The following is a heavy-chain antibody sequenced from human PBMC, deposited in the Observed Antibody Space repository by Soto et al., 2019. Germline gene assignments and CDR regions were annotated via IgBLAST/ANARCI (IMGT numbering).Heavy chain of an antibody. Sequence: QVQLLQSGAEVKKPGASVKVSCKASGYTFTNYGITWVRQAPGQVLEWMGWISAYNGNTHYTQRLQGRVTMTTDTSTSTAYMELRGLRSDDTAVYYCARGRQLVGYFYYYMDVWGKGTTVTVSS. CDR1: GYTFTNYG. J-gene: IGHJ6*03. CDR2: ISAYNGNT. CDR3: ARGRQLVGYFYYYMDV. V-gene: IGHV1-18*01. D-gene: IGHD6-6*01.